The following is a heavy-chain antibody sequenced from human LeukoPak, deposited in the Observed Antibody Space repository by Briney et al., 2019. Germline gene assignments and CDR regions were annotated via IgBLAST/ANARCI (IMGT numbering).Heavy chain of an antibody. V-gene: IGHV3-30*03. Sequence: HTGGSLRLSCAASGFTFSSAGMHWVRQAPGKGLEWVAVISYDGSNKYYADSVKGRFTISRGNSKNTLYLQMNSLRAEDTAVYYCAREGTQSFAFDYWGQGTLVTVSS. CDR2: ISYDGSNK. J-gene: IGHJ4*02. D-gene: IGHD3-10*01. CDR1: GFTFSSAG. CDR3: AREGTQSFAFDY.